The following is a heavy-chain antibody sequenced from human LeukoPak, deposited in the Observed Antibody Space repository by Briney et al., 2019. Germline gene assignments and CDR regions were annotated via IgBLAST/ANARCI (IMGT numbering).Heavy chain of an antibody. J-gene: IGHJ4*02. D-gene: IGHD6-6*01. CDR2: ISYDGNNK. CDR3: ESSSVSRGLSFGY. V-gene: IGHV3-30*01. CDR1: GFTFSSYS. Sequence: PGGSLRLSCASSGFTFSSYSMHWVRQAPGKGQEWVAVISYDGNNKYYADSVKGRFTISRDNSKNTLYLQMNSLRAEDTAVYYCESSSVSRGLSFGYWGQGTLVTVSS.